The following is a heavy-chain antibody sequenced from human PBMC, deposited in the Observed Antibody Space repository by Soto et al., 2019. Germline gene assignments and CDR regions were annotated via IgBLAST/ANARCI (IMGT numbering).Heavy chain of an antibody. CDR2: IYYSGIT. Sequence: PSETLSLTCPVSGGSISSYYWSWIRQPPGKGLEWIGYIYYSGITNYNPSLKSRVTISVDTSKNQFSLKLSSVTAADTAVYYCARYKSNYYSGMDVWGQGTTVPVP. J-gene: IGHJ6*02. D-gene: IGHD1-20*01. V-gene: IGHV4-59*01. CDR3: ARYKSNYYSGMDV. CDR1: GGSISSYY.